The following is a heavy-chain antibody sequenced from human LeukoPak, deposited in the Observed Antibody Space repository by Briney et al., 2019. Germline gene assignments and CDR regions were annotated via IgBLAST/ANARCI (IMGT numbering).Heavy chain of an antibody. CDR1: GFTFSDYY. V-gene: IGHV3-11*04. Sequence: PGGSLRLSCAASGFTFSDYYMSWIRQAPGKGLEWVSYISSSGSTIYYADSVKGRFTISRDNAKNSLYLQMNSQRAEDTAVYYCARETRWLQLPDWFDPWGQGTLVTVSS. D-gene: IGHD5-24*01. CDR3: ARETRWLQLPDWFDP. J-gene: IGHJ5*02. CDR2: ISSSGSTI.